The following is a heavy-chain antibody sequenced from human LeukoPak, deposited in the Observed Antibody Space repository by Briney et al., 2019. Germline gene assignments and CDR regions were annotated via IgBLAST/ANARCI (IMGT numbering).Heavy chain of an antibody. J-gene: IGHJ3*01. V-gene: IGHV1-2*02. CDR3: VRDPAADAFDV. CDR2: INPNSGGT. CDR1: GYTFTGYY. Sequence: ASVKVSCKASGYTFTGYYMYWVRQAPGQGLEWMGWINPNSGGTNYAQKFQGRVTMTRDTSISTAYMEVSRLRSDDTAVYYCVRDPAADAFDVWGQGTMVTVSS.